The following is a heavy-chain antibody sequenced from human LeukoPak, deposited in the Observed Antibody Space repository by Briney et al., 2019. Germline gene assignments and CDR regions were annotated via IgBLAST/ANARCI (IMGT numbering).Heavy chain of an antibody. D-gene: IGHD3-10*01. CDR3: ARKYYYGSGSYYNWGANWFDP. CDR1: GYTFTGYY. V-gene: IGHV1-2*02. Sequence: ASVKVSCKASGYTFTGYYMHWVRQAPGQGLEWMGWISPNSGGTNYAQEFQGRVTMTRDTSISTAYMELSRMRSDDTAVYYCARKYYYGSGSYYNWGANWFDPWGQGTLVTVSS. CDR2: ISPNSGGT. J-gene: IGHJ5*02.